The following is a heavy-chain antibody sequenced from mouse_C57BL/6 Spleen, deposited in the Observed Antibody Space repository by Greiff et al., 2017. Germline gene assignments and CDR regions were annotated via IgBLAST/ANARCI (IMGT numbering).Heavy chain of an antibody. CDR3: AREANLDLDY. CDR1: GYTFTSYW. J-gene: IGHJ2*01. V-gene: IGHV1-55*01. CDR2: LYPGSGST. D-gene: IGHD4-1*01. Sequence: QVQLKQPGAELVKPGASVKMSCKASGYTFTSYWITWVKQRPGQGLEWIGDLYPGSGSTNYNEKFKSKATLTVVTSSSTAYMQLSSLTSEDSAVYYCAREANLDLDYWGQGTTLTVSS.